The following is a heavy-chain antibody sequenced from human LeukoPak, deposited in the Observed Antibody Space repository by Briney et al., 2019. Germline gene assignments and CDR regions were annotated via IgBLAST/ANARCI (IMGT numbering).Heavy chain of an antibody. D-gene: IGHD6-6*01. CDR1: GYTFTSYC. CDR2: ISAYNGNT. Sequence: ASVKVSCKASGYTFTSYCISWVRQAPGQGLEWMGWISAYNGNTNYAQKLQGRVTMTTDTSTSTAYMELRSLRSDDTAVYYCASSSIAARPRWFDPWGQGTLVTVSS. V-gene: IGHV1-18*01. CDR3: ASSSIAARPRWFDP. J-gene: IGHJ5*02.